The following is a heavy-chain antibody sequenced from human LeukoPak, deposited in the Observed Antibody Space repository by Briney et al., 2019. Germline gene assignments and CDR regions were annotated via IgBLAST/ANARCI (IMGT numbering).Heavy chain of an antibody. J-gene: IGHJ3*02. Sequence: GGSLRLSCAASGFTFSSYWMSWVRQAPGKGLEWVANIKQDGSEKYYVDSVKGRFTISRDNAKNSLYLQMNSLRADDMALYYCAKATKVVITRGAFDIWGQGTMVTVSS. CDR2: IKQDGSEK. CDR1: GFTFSSYW. D-gene: IGHD3-22*01. V-gene: IGHV3-7*03. CDR3: AKATKVVITRGAFDI.